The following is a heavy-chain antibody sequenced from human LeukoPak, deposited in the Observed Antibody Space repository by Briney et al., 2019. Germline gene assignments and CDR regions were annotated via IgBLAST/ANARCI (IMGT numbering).Heavy chain of an antibody. CDR3: AREGLGELTLDC. V-gene: IGHV1-18*01. Sequence: ASVKVSCKASGYTFTSYGISWVRQAPGQGLEWMGWISFYNGNTNYAQKLQGRVTMTTDTSTNTAYMELRSLRSDDTAVYYCAREGLGELTLDCWGQGTLVTVSS. CDR1: GYTFTSYG. D-gene: IGHD3-16*01. J-gene: IGHJ4*02. CDR2: ISFYNGNT.